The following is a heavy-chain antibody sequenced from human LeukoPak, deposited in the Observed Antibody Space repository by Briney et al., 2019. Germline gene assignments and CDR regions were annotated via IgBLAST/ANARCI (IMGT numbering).Heavy chain of an antibody. CDR2: IYYSGST. V-gene: IGHV4-39*01. D-gene: IGHD3-10*01. CDR3: ARQIRGLLWFGETFGY. J-gene: IGHJ4*02. CDR1: GGSISSSSYY. Sequence: PSETLSLTCTVSGGSISSSSYYWGWIRQPPGKWLEWIGSIYYSGSTYYNPSLKSRVTISVDTSKNQFSLKLSSVTAADTAVYYCARQIRGLLWFGETFGYWGQGTLVTVSS.